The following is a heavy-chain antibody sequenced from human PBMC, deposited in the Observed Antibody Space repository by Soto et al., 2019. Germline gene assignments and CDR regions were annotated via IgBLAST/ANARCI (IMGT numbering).Heavy chain of an antibody. V-gene: IGHV3-74*01. J-gene: IGHJ4*02. CDR2: INMDGTTI. CDR1: GFSFSTYW. D-gene: IGHD3-16*02. Sequence: EVQLVESGGALVQPGGSLRLSCTPSGFSFSTYWMHWVRQAPGEGLAWVSRINMDGTTINYADSVKGRFTISRDNAKSTLYLQINSLRDDDTAVYYCARAGSYRFDYWGLGTLVTVSS. CDR3: ARAGSYRFDY.